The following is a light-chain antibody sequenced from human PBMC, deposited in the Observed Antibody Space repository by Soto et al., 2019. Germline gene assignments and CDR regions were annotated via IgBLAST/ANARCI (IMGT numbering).Light chain of an antibody. J-gene: IGLJ1*01. CDR1: SSDVGGYNY. CDR3: SSYTSSSTYV. V-gene: IGLV2-14*01. CDR2: DVS. Sequence: QSALTQPASVSGSPGQSITISCTGTSSDVGGYNYVSWYQQHPGKAPKLMIYDVSNRPSGLSNRFSGSKSGNTASLTISGLQAADEADYYCSSYTSSSTYVFGTGTKLTVL.